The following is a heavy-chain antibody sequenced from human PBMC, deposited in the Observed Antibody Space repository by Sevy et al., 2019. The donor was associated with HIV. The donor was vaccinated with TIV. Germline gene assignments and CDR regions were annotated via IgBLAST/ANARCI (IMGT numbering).Heavy chain of an antibody. J-gene: IGHJ6*02. CDR1: GFTFSSYW. D-gene: IGHD6-13*01. CDR3: ARVGSSSWSNYYYYGMDV. Sequence: GGSLRLSCAASGFTFSSYWMSWVRQAPGKGLEWVANIKQDGSEKYYVDSVKGRFTISRDNAKNSLYLQMNSLRAEDMAVYYCARVGSSSWSNYYYYGMDVWGQGTTVTVS. CDR2: IKQDGSEK. V-gene: IGHV3-7*01.